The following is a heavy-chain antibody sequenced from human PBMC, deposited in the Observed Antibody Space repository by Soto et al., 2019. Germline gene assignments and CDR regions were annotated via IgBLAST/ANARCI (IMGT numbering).Heavy chain of an antibody. CDR1: GGSISSYY. CDR2: IYYSGST. D-gene: IGHD3-22*01. V-gene: IGHV4-59*01. Sequence: SETLSLTCTVSGGSISSYYWSWIRQPPGKGLEWIGYIYYSGSTNYNPSLKSRVTISVDTSKNQLSLKLSSVTAADTAVYYCARAEDSSGYGYLFDYWGQGTLVTVSS. CDR3: ARAEDSSGYGYLFDY. J-gene: IGHJ4*02.